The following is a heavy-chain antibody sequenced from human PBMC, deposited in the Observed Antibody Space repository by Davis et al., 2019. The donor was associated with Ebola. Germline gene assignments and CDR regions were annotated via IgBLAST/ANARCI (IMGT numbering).Heavy chain of an antibody. J-gene: IGHJ4*02. V-gene: IGHV3-48*03. CDR2: ISSSGITI. CDR1: GFTFSSYE. CDR3: ARKAYSYGHFDY. Sequence: GGSLRLSCAASGFTFSSYEMNWVRQAPGKGLEWVSHISSSGITIHYGDSVKGRFTISRDNAKNSLYLQLNSLRAEDTAVYYCARKAYSYGHFDYWGQGTLVTVSS. D-gene: IGHD5-18*01.